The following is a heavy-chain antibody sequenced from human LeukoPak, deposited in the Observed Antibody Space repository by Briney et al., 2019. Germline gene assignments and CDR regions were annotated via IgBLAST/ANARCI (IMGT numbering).Heavy chain of an antibody. V-gene: IGHV3-33*01. J-gene: IGHJ4*02. D-gene: IGHD3-10*01. CDR1: GFTLTTNG. CDR3: ARDGGSGIDY. CDR2: IWYDGSKK. Sequence: GGSLRLSCAASGFTLTTNGTHWLRQAPGKGLEWVAVIWYDGSKKFYGDSVKGRFTVSRDTSENTVYLQMNTLRAEDTAVYYCARDGGSGIDYWGQGTLVSVYS.